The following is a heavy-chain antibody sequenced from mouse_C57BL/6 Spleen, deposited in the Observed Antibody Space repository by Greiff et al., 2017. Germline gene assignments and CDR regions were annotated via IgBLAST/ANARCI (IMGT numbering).Heavy chain of an antibody. Sequence: EVKVVESGGGLVKPGGSLKLSCAASGFTFSSYTMSWVRQTPEKRLEWVATISGGGGNTYYPDSVKGRFTISRDNANNTLYLQMSSLRSEDTALYYCARHGTAQATSWFAYWGQGTLVTVSA. J-gene: IGHJ3*01. CDR1: GFTFSSYT. CDR2: ISGGGGNT. V-gene: IGHV5-9*01. CDR3: ARHGTAQATSWFAY. D-gene: IGHD3-2*02.